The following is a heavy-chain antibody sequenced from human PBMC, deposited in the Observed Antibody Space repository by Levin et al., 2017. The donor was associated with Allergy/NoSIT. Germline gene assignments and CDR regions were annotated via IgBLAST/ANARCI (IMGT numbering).Heavy chain of an antibody. CDR1: GGSISSNFYY. Sequence: SETLSLTCTVSGGSISSNFYYWAWIRQPPGKGLEWIGSIHHSGSTYYNPSLKSRLTISMDTSKNHFSLKLSSVTAADTAMYYRSRSSSPPSWFDPWGQGTLVTVSS. V-gene: IGHV4-39*02. CDR3: SRSSSPPSWFDP. D-gene: IGHD6-13*01. J-gene: IGHJ5*02. CDR2: IHHSGST.